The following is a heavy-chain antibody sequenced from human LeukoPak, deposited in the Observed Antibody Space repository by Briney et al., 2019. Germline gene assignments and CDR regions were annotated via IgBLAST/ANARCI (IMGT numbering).Heavy chain of an antibody. CDR1: GFTFSSYA. J-gene: IGHJ4*02. D-gene: IGHD6-19*01. CDR3: ARGDSSGYYYFEY. Sequence: GGSLRLSCAASGFTFSSYAMSWVRQAPGKGLEWVSAISGSGGSTYYADSVKGRFTISRDNSKNTLYLQMNSLRAEDTAVYYCARGDSSGYYYFEYWGQGTLVTVSS. CDR2: ISGSGGST. V-gene: IGHV3-23*01.